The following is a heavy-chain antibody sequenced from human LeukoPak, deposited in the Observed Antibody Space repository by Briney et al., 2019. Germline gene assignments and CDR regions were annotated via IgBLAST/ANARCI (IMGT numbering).Heavy chain of an antibody. CDR1: GLTFSSYS. J-gene: IGHJ4*02. V-gene: IGHV3-23*01. CDR2: ISKSGGDI. Sequence: GGSLRLSCAASGLTFSSYSMGWVRQAPGKGLEWVSGISKSGGDISYADSVKGRFTISRDNSKGTLYLQMNSLRAEDTAVYYCGKDASGPEYWGQGTLVTVS. CDR3: GKDASGPEY. D-gene: IGHD5-12*01.